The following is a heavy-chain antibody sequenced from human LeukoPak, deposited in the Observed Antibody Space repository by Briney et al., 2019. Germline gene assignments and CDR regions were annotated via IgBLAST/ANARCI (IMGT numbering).Heavy chain of an antibody. CDR3: ARDRGGYCSGGSCYRGAFDI. CDR1: GYTFTGYY. J-gene: IGHJ3*02. CDR2: INPNSGGT. D-gene: IGHD2-15*01. V-gene: IGHV1-2*02. Sequence: ASVKVSCKASGYTFTGYYMHWVRQAPGQGLEWMGWINPNSGGTNYAQKFQGRVTMTRDTSISTAYMELSRLRSDDTAVYYCARDRGGYCSGGSCYRGAFDIWGQGTMVTVSS.